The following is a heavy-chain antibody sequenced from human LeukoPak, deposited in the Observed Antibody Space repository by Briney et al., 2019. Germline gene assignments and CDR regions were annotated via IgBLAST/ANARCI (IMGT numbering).Heavy chain of an antibody. D-gene: IGHD3-10*01. V-gene: IGHV4-59*01. Sequence: PSETLSLTCTVSGGSISRYYWSWIRQPPGKGLEWIGYIYYSGSTNYNPSLKSRVTISVDTSKNQFSLKLSSVTAADTAVYYCARENSGSYYGFDYWGQGTLVTVSS. CDR2: IYYSGST. CDR1: GGSISRYY. CDR3: ARENSGSYYGFDY. J-gene: IGHJ4*02.